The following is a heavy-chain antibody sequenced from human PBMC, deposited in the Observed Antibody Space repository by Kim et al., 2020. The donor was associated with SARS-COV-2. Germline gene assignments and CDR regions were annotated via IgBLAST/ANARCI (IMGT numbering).Heavy chain of an antibody. Sequence: NPSPKSHVTISVETSKNQFSLKLSSVTAADTAVYYWARRAPIGGDVFDIWGQGTMVTVSS. CDR3: ARRAPIGGDVFDI. V-gene: IGHV4-59*01. D-gene: IGHD3-16*01. J-gene: IGHJ3*02.